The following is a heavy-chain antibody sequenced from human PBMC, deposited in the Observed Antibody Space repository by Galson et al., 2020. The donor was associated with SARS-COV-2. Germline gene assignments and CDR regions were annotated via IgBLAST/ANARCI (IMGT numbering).Heavy chain of an antibody. CDR1: GYTFTGYY. D-gene: IGHD3-9*01. V-gene: IGHV1-2*02. J-gene: IGHJ6*03. Sequence: ASVTVSCKASGYTFTGYYMHWVRQAPGQGLEWMGWINPNSGGTNYAQKFQGRVTMTRDTSISTAYMELSRLRSDDTAVYYCARAYYDILEPYMDVWGKGTTVTVS. CDR2: INPNSGGT. CDR3: ARAYYDILEPYMDV.